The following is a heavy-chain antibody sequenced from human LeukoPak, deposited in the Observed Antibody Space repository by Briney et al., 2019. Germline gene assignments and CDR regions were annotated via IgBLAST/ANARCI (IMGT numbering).Heavy chain of an antibody. CDR1: GFTFSNAW. CDR2: INSKTDGGTT. D-gene: IGHD6-19*01. V-gene: IGHV3-15*01. CDR3: TTASSGWPFDY. Sequence: GGSLRLSCAASGFTFSNAWMSWVRQAPGKGLEWVGRINSKTDGGTTDYAAPVKGRFTISRDDSKNTLYLQMNSLKTEDTAVYYCTTASSGWPFDYWGQGTLVTVSS. J-gene: IGHJ4*02.